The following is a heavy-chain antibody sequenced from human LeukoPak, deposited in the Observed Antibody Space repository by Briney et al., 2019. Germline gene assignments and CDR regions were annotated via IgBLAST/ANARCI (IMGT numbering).Heavy chain of an antibody. CDR1: GGSISSYY. J-gene: IGHJ4*02. CDR3: ARSPPVAVAGTVFFDY. V-gene: IGHV4-59*08. CDR2: IYYSGST. Sequence: SETLSLTCTVSGGSISSYYWSWIRQPPGKGLEWIGYIYYSGSTSYNPSLKSRVTISVDTSKNQFSLKLSSVTAADTTVYYCARSPPVAVAGTVFFDYWGQGTLVTASS. D-gene: IGHD6-19*01.